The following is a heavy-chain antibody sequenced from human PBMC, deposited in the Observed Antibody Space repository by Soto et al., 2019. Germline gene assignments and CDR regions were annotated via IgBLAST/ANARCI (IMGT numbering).Heavy chain of an antibody. D-gene: IGHD2-21*02. J-gene: IGHJ4*02. CDR3: ARGIGGGDCYLDY. CDR1: GFTFSSYG. CDR2: IWYDGSNK. V-gene: IGHV3-33*01. Sequence: LRLSCAASGFTFSSYGMHWVRQAPGKGLEWVAVIWYDGSNKYYTDSVKGRFTISRDNSKNTLYLQMNSLRAEDTAVYYCARGIGGGDCYLDYWGQGTLVTVSS.